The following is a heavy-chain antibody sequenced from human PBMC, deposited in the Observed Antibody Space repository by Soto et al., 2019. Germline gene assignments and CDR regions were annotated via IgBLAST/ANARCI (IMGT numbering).Heavy chain of an antibody. CDR1: GFTLINYA. J-gene: IGHJ4*02. CDR2: ISDDGDNK. CDR3: ARDRYSSSTLFDF. D-gene: IGHD6-6*01. V-gene: IGHV3-30-3*01. Sequence: VQLVESGGGVVQPGRSLRRSCAASGFTLINYAMHWVRQAPGKGLEWLGVISDDGDNKYYADSVKGRFTISRDNSNNTLYLQMNSLRPEDTAVYYCARDRYSSSTLFDFWGQGTLVTVSS.